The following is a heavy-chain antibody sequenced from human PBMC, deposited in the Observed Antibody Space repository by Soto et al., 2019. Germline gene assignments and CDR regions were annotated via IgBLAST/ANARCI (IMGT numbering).Heavy chain of an antibody. D-gene: IGHD2-21*02. CDR2: INSDGSRT. V-gene: IGHV3-74*03. Sequence: EMQLVESGGGLVQPGESLRLSCAASGFTFSRSRMHWVRQAPGKGLVWVSHINSDGSRTTYADSVKGRFTISRDNAKNTLYLQVNSLRAEDTAVYYCARDMTYRMDVWGQGTTVTVSS. CDR1: GFTFSRSR. CDR3: ARDMTYRMDV. J-gene: IGHJ6*02.